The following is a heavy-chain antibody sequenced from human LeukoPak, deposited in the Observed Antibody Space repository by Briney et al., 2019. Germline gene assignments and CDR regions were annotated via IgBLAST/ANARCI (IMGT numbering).Heavy chain of an antibody. V-gene: IGHV3-74*01. Sequence: GGSLRLSCAASGFTMSNYWMYWVRQVPGKGLVWVSRSTRDGTNTAYADSVKGRFTVSRDNAKNTLHLEMNSLRVDDAAVYYCARDRGLPDAFDLWGQGTLVTVSA. CDR1: GFTMSNYW. J-gene: IGHJ3*01. CDR3: ARDRGLPDAFDL. CDR2: STRDGTNT. D-gene: IGHD2-21*02.